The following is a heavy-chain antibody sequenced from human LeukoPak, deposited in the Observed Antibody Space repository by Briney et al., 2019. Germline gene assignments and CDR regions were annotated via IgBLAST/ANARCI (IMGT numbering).Heavy chain of an antibody. CDR1: EFTFNNYA. J-gene: IGHJ4*02. Sequence: GGSLRLSCAASEFTFNNYAMSWVRQAPGKGLEWVSAICGSGDSTYYADSVKGRFTISRDNSKNTLFLQMNSLRAEDTAIYYCAKSRARREGSSGSIDYWGQGTLVTVSS. CDR2: ICGSGDST. D-gene: IGHD3-22*01. V-gene: IGHV3-23*01. CDR3: AKSRARREGSSGSIDY.